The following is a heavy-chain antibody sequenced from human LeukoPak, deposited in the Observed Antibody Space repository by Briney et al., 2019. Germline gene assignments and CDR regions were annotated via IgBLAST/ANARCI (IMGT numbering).Heavy chain of an antibody. V-gene: IGHV4-59*01. CDR1: GGSISSYY. CDR2: IYYSGST. Sequence: SETLSLTCTASGGSISSYYWSWIRQPPGKGLEWIGYIYYSGSTNYNPSLKSRVTISVDTSKNQFSLKLSSVTAADTAVYYCARGPYYYGSGSYQNRYFDYWGQGTLVTVSS. CDR3: ARGPYYYGSGSYQNRYFDY. D-gene: IGHD3-10*01. J-gene: IGHJ4*02.